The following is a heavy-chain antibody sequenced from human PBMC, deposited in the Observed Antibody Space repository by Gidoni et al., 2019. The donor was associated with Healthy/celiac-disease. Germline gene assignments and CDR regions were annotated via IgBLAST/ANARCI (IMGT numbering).Heavy chain of an antibody. D-gene: IGHD3-10*01. CDR1: GFTVSSNY. V-gene: IGHV3-53*01. CDR2: IYSGGST. Sequence: EVQLVESGGGLIQPGGSLRLSCAASGFTVSSNYMSWVRQAPGKGLEWVSVIYSGGSTYYADSVKGRFTISRDNSKNTLYLQMNSLRAEDTAVYYCARDSHYGSGSYYSYYGMDVWGQGTTVTVSS. J-gene: IGHJ6*02. CDR3: ARDSHYGSGSYYSYYGMDV.